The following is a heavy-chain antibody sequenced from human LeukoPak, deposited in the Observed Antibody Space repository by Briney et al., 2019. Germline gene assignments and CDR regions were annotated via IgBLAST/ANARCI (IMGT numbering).Heavy chain of an antibody. D-gene: IGHD1-1*01. CDR3: AKDFVGTGNFRGGDY. V-gene: IGHV3-23*01. CDR1: GFTFSTYA. Sequence: GGSLRLSCAASGFTFSTYAMSWVRQAPRKGLEWVSAISGSAGSKNYADSAKGRFTISRDNFKNTLYLQMNSLRAADTALYYCAKDFVGTGNFRGGDYWGQGTLVTASS. J-gene: IGHJ4*02. CDR2: ISGSAGSK.